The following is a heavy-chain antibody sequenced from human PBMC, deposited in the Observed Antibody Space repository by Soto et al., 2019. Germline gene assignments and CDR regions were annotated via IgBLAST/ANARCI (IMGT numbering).Heavy chain of an antibody. CDR3: ARCPNQGWELWAFDY. V-gene: IGHV4-59*01. CDR1: GGSISRYY. Sequence: QVQLQESGPGLVKPSETLSLTCTVSGGSISRYYWSWIRQPPGKGLEWIGYIYYSGSTTYNPSLKRRLTVSVDTSKNQFSVELSSVTAADTAVYYCARCPNQGWELWAFDYWGQGALVTVSS. J-gene: IGHJ4*02. CDR2: IYYSGST. D-gene: IGHD1-26*01.